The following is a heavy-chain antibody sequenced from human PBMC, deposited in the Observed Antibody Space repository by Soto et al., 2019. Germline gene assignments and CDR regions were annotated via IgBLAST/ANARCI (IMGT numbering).Heavy chain of an antibody. CDR1: GGSISSYY. D-gene: IGHD3-3*01. Sequence: NPSETLSLTCTVSGGSISSYYWSWIRQPPGKGLEWIGYIYYSGSTNYNPSLKSRVTISVDTSKNQFSLKLSSVTAADTAVYYCARGYYDFWSGYYTTPPFFDYWGQGTLVTVSS. CDR2: IYYSGST. J-gene: IGHJ4*02. CDR3: ARGYYDFWSGYYTTPPFFDY. V-gene: IGHV4-59*01.